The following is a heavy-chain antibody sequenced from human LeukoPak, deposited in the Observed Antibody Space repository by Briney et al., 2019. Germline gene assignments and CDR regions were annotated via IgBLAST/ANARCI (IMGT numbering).Heavy chain of an antibody. J-gene: IGHJ3*02. CDR2: IYYSGST. Sequence: SETLSLTCTVSGGSISSYYWSWIRQPPGKGLEWIGYIYYSGSTNYNPSLKSRVTMSVDTSKNQFSLKLSSVTAADTAVYYCGGSYCSSTSCYFLHAFDIWGQGTMVTVSS. V-gene: IGHV4-59*08. CDR1: GGSISSYY. D-gene: IGHD2-2*01. CDR3: GGSYCSSTSCYFLHAFDI.